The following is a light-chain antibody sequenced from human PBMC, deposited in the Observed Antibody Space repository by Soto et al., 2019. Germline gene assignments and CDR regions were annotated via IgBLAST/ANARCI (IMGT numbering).Light chain of an antibody. CDR3: VSFTTSRSYV. CDR1: SSDVGGHNY. Sequence: QSALTQPASVSGSPGQSITISCTGTSSDVGGHNYVSWYQQHPGKAPKNMIYEVNNGPSGVSDRFSGSKSGNTASLTISGLQAEDEADYYCVSFTTSRSYVFGTGTKLTVL. J-gene: IGLJ1*01. CDR2: EVN. V-gene: IGLV2-14*01.